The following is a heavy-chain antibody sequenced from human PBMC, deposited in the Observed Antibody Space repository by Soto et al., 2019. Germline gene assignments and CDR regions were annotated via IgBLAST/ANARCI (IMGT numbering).Heavy chain of an antibody. CDR3: ARLQQLVPAYFDY. J-gene: IGHJ4*02. V-gene: IGHV4-39*01. CDR2: IYYSGST. Sequence: NPSETLSLTCTVSGGSISSSSYYWGWIRQPPGKGLECIGSIYYSGSTYYNPSLKSRVTISVDTSKNQFSLKLSSVTAADTAVYYCARLQQLVPAYFDYWGQGTLVTVSS. D-gene: IGHD6-13*01. CDR1: GGSISSSSYY.